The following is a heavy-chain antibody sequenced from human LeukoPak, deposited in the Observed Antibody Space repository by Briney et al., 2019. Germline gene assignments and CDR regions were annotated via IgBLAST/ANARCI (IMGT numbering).Heavy chain of an antibody. CDR1: GYTFTTYS. D-gene: IGHD3/OR15-3a*01. V-gene: IGHV1-3*01. CDR3: ARDSTLAWGDCWFDP. CDR2: INVGNGDT. Sequence: ASVKVSCKASGYTFTTYSIHWLRQAPGQRPEWMGWINVGNGDTKYSQKFQGRVTLTRNTSASTAYMDLSSLRSEDTALYYCARDSTLAWGDCWFDPWGQGTLVTVSS. J-gene: IGHJ5*02.